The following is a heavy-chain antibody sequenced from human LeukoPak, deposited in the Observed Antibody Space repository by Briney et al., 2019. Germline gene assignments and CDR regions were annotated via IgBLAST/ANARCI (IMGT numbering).Heavy chain of an antibody. J-gene: IGHJ4*02. CDR2: IYYSGST. CDR3: AREYSSSFDY. Sequence: SETLSLICTVSGGSISSYYWSWIRQPPGKGLEWIGYIYYSGSTNYNPSLKSRVTISVDTSKNQFSLKLSSVTAADTAVYYCAREYSSSFDYWGQGTLVTVSS. V-gene: IGHV4-59*01. CDR1: GGSISSYY. D-gene: IGHD6-6*01.